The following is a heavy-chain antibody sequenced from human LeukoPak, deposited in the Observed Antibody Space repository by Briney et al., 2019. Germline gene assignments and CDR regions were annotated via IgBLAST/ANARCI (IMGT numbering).Heavy chain of an antibody. Sequence: GRSLRLSCAASGFTFSTYAMHWVRQAPGKGLEWVSVIAFEGSKKYYADSVTGRFTISRDNSKNTLYLQMNSLRPEDTAVYYCARGNSVSYYYYGLDVWGQGTTVTVSS. D-gene: IGHD5/OR15-5a*01. J-gene: IGHJ6*02. CDR2: IAFEGSKK. CDR3: ARGNSVSYYYYGLDV. V-gene: IGHV3-30*04. CDR1: GFTFSTYA.